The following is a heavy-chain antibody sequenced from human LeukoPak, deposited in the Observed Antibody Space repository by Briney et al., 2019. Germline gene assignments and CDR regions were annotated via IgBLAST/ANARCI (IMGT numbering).Heavy chain of an antibody. CDR2: INPYSGGT. CDR3: ARDKASLLWFGDPFFDY. CDR1: GYTFTGYY. J-gene: IGHJ4*02. V-gene: IGHV1-2*02. Sequence: ASVKVSCKASGYTFTGYYMHWVRQAPGQGLEWMGWINPYSGGTNYAQKFQDRVTMTRDTSISTAYMELSRLRSDDTAVYYCARDKASLLWFGDPFFDYWGQGTLVTVSS. D-gene: IGHD3-10*01.